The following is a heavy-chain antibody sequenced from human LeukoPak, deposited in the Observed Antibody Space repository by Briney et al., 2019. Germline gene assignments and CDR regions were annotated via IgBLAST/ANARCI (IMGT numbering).Heavy chain of an antibody. CDR3: ARGMATILFWFDP. J-gene: IGHJ5*02. Sequence: GASVKVSCKASGYTFTSYDINWVRQAPGQGLEWMGWINPNSGGTNYAQKFQGRVTMTRDTSISTAYMELSRLRSDDTAVYYCARGMATILFWFDPWGQGTLVTVSS. CDR2: INPNSGGT. D-gene: IGHD5-12*01. CDR1: GYTFTSYD. V-gene: IGHV1-2*02.